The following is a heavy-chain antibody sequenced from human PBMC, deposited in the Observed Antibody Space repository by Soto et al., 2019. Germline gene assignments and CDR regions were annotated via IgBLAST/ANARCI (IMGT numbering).Heavy chain of an antibody. CDR1: GFTFSSYA. J-gene: IGHJ4*02. Sequence: EVQLLESGGGLVQPGGSLRLSCAASGFTFSSYAMRWVRQAPGKGLEWVSAVSGSGGSTYYADSVKGRFTISRDNSKNTLYLQMNSPRAEDTAVCYRARRGPGTYFDYWGQGTLVTVSS. D-gene: IGHD6-13*01. V-gene: IGHV3-23*01. CDR2: VSGSGGST. CDR3: ARRGPGTYFDY.